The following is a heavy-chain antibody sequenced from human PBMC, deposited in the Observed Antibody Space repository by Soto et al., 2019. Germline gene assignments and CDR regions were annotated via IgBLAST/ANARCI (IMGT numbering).Heavy chain of an antibody. Sequence: PGGSLRLSCAASGFPFSSYAMSWVRQAPGKGLEWVSAISGSGGSTYYADSVKGRFTISRDNSKNTLYLQMNSLRAEDTAVYYCARLNTITIFGVVTMGDAFDIWGQGTMVTVSS. CDR1: GFPFSSYA. V-gene: IGHV3-23*01. CDR3: ARLNTITIFGVVTMGDAFDI. J-gene: IGHJ3*02. D-gene: IGHD3-3*01. CDR2: ISGSGGST.